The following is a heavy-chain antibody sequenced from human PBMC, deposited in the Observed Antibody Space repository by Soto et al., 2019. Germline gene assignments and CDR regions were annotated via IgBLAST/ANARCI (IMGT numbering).Heavy chain of an antibody. CDR3: ARGTEYSGYDRPPPFDY. V-gene: IGHV1-46*03. J-gene: IGHJ4*02. CDR1: GYTFTSYY. D-gene: IGHD5-12*01. Sequence: QVQLVQSGAEVKKPGASVKVSCKASGYTFTSYYMHWVRQAPGQGLEWMGIINPSGGSTSYAQKFQGRVTMTRDTSTSTVYMELSSLRCEDTAVYYWARGTEYSGYDRPPPFDYWGQGTLVTVSS. CDR2: INPSGGST.